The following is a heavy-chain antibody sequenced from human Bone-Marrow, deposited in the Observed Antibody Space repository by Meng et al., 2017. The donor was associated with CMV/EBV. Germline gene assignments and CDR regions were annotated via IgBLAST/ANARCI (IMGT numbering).Heavy chain of an antibody. CDR1: GYTFTGYY. CDR2: INPNGGVT. D-gene: IGHD3-10*01. V-gene: IGHV1-2*02. J-gene: IGHJ6*02. Sequence: ASVKVSCKASGYTFTGYYMHWVRQAPGQGLEWMGWINPNGGVTNYARKFQGRVTMTRDTSISTAYMELSRLRSDDTAVYYCARGGIGYYYYDMDVWGQGTGVTVSS. CDR3: ARGGIGYYYYDMDV.